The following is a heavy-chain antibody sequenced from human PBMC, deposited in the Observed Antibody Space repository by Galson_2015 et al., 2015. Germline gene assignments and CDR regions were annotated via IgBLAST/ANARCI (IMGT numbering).Heavy chain of an antibody. CDR3: AREADVAVPAAMTPHDMDV. CDR2: INAGNGNT. D-gene: IGHD2-2*01. V-gene: IGHV1-3*01. Sequence: SVKVSCKASGYTFTSYAMHWVRQAPGQRLEWMGWINAGNGNTKYSQKFQGRVTITRDTSASTAYMELSSLRSEDTAVYYCAREADVAVPAAMTPHDMDVWAQGTTVTVSS. CDR1: GYTFTSYA. J-gene: IGHJ6*02.